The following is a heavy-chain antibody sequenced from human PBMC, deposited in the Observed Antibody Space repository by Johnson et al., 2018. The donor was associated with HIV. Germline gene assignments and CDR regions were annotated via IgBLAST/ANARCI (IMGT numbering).Heavy chain of an antibody. Sequence: QVQLVESGGGVVQPGGSLRLSCAASGFTFSDYYMSWIRQAPGKGLEWVSYISSSGSTIYYADSGKGRFSISRDNAKNSLYLQVNSLRAEDTAVYYCARERSDSSGWLFSPGAFDIWGQGTMVTVSS. CDR1: GFTFSDYY. CDR2: ISSSGSTI. J-gene: IGHJ3*02. CDR3: ARERSDSSGWLFSPGAFDI. V-gene: IGHV3-11*04. D-gene: IGHD6-19*01.